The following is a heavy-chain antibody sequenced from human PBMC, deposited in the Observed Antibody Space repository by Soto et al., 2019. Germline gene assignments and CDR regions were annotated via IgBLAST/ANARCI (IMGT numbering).Heavy chain of an antibody. V-gene: IGHV4-39*01. D-gene: IGHD4-17*01. CDR1: GGSISTSSYY. CDR3: ARHTYGNNRYYFDL. Sequence: SETLSLTYTVSGGSISTSSYYWGWIRQPPGKGLEWIGSIYYSGSTYYNPSPKSQVTISVDTSKNQFSLQLSSVTAADTALYYCARHTYGNNRYYFDLWGQGSLVTVSS. CDR2: IYYSGST. J-gene: IGHJ4*02.